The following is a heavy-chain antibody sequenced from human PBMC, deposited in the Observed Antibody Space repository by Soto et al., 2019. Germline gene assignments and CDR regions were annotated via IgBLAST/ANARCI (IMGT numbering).Heavy chain of an antibody. D-gene: IGHD6-19*01. CDR3: AREDSYGWSGESLDV. Sequence: QVQLQQWGAGLLKASETLSLTRAVVGDSLRGQSWNWIRQSPGKGLEWIGEIDQSGGTNYNPSLKSRAIISDDTSKNQFSPTLTSVTAADTAVYYCAREDSYGWSGESLDVWGQGTTVTVSS. V-gene: IGHV4-34*01. J-gene: IGHJ6*02. CDR1: GDSLRGQS. CDR2: IDQSGGT.